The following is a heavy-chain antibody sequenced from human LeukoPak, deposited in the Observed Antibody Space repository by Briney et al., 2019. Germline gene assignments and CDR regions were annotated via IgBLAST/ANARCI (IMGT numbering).Heavy chain of an antibody. Sequence: GGSLRLSCAASGFTFNTYTMNWVRQAPGKGLEWVSYISGSSGIIDYADSVRVRFTISGDNAKNSLYLQMNSLRAEDTAVYYCARDPEQWLVPSRGVYFDYWGQGTLVTVSS. J-gene: IGHJ4*02. CDR2: ISGSSGII. D-gene: IGHD6-19*01. V-gene: IGHV3-48*01. CDR1: GFTFNTYT. CDR3: ARDPEQWLVPSRGVYFDY.